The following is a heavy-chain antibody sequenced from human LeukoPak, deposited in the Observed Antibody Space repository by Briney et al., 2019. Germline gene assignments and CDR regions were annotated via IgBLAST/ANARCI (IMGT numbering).Heavy chain of an antibody. CDR1: GGSISSSSYY. Sequence: SETLSLTCTVSGGSISSSSYYWGWIRQPPGKGLEWIGSTYYSGSTYYNPSLKSRVTISVDTSKNQFSLKLSSVTAADTAVYYCARRRIAVDYWGQGTLVTVSS. J-gene: IGHJ4*02. CDR2: TYYSGST. CDR3: ARRRIAVDY. D-gene: IGHD6-13*01. V-gene: IGHV4-39*01.